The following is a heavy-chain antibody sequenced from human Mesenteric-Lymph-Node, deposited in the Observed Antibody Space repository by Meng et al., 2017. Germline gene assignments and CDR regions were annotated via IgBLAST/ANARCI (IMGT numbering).Heavy chain of an antibody. CDR3: ARVRGEMGMDG. Sequence: SETLSLTCTVSGGAISSRSHYWGWVRQPPGKGLEWIGSIYYSGSTYNNPSLKSRVTISVDKSKNQFSLKLSSVTAADTAVYYCARVRGEMGMDGWGQGTMVTVSS. CDR1: GGAISSRSHY. J-gene: IGHJ6*02. CDR2: IYYSGST. V-gene: IGHV4-39*07. D-gene: IGHD3-10*01.